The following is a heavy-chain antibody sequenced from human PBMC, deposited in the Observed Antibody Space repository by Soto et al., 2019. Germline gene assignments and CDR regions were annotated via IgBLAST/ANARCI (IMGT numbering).Heavy chain of an antibody. Sequence: PSDTLSLTYTVSASPISSSSYYWGWTLQPPGKGLEWIGSFYYSGSTYYNPSLKSRVTISVDTSKNQFSLKLSSVTAADTAVYYCARQPDSSGYDNWFDPWGQG. D-gene: IGHD3-22*01. J-gene: IGHJ5*02. CDR1: ASPISSSSYY. V-gene: IGHV4-39*01. CDR2: FYYSGST. CDR3: ARQPDSSGYDNWFDP.